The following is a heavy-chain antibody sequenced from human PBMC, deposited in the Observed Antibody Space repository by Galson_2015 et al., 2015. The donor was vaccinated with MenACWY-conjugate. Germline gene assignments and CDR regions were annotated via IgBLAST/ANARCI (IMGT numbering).Heavy chain of an antibody. Sequence: SLRLSCAASGFTFSSFAMSWVRQAPGKGLEWVSGISADGSSTYYVDSVKGRSTISRDNSMNTLYLQMNSLRAEDSAIYYCAKGLKSYYSYYYMDVWGKGTTVSVSS. CDR3: AKGLKSYYSYYYMDV. CDR2: ISADGSST. J-gene: IGHJ6*03. D-gene: IGHD6-19*01. CDR1: GFTFSSFA. V-gene: IGHV3-23*01.